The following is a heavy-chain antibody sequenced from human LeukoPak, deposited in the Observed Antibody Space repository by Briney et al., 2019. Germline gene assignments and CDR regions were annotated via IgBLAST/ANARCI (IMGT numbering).Heavy chain of an antibody. CDR3: ARDPTIFGVVTPYDY. J-gene: IGHJ4*02. D-gene: IGHD3-3*01. Sequence: GGSPRLSCAASGFTFSDYYMSWIRQAPGKGLEWVSYISSSGSTIYYADSVKGRFTISRDNAKNSLYLQMNSLRAEDTAVYYCARDPTIFGVVTPYDYWGRGTLVTVSS. CDR1: GFTFSDYY. V-gene: IGHV3-11*04. CDR2: ISSSGSTI.